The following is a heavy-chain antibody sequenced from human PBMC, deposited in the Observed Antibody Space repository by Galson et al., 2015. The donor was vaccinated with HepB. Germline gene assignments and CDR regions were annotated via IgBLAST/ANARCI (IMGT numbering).Heavy chain of an antibody. CDR2: ISYDGSNK. D-gene: IGHD5-18*01. CDR3: ARGDRGYSYGSSSGLFDY. V-gene: IGHV3-30*04. Sequence: SLRLSCAASGFTFSSYAMHWVRQAPGKGLEWVAVISYDGSNKYYADSVKGRFTISRDNSKNTLYLQMNSLRAEDTAMYYCARGDRGYSYGSSSGLFDYWGQGTLVTVSS. CDR1: GFTFSSYA. J-gene: IGHJ4*02.